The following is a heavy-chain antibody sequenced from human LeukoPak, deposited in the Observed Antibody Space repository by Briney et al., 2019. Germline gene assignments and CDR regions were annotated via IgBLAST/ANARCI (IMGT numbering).Heavy chain of an antibody. D-gene: IGHD6-13*01. Sequence: GGSLRLSCAASGFTFSSYSMNWVRQAPGKGLEWVSYISSSSSTIYYADSVKGRFTISRDNAKNSLYLQMNSLRAEDTAVYYCARDWAAAHWGQGTLVTVSS. J-gene: IGHJ4*02. CDR1: GFTFSSYS. V-gene: IGHV3-48*04. CDR2: ISSSSSTI. CDR3: ARDWAAAH.